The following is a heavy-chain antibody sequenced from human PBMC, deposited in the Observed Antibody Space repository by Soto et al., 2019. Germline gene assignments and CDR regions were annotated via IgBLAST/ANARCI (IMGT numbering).Heavy chain of an antibody. CDR3: ARVEDYYYYYGMDV. J-gene: IGHJ6*02. CDR1: GYAFTGYY. V-gene: IGHV1-2*02. Sequence: ASVKVSCTASGYAFTGYYMHWVRQAPGQGLEWMGWINPNSGGTNYAQKFQGRVTMTRDTSISTAYMELSRLRSDDTAVYYCARVEDYYYYYGMDVWGQGTTVTVSS. D-gene: IGHD2-15*01. CDR2: INPNSGGT.